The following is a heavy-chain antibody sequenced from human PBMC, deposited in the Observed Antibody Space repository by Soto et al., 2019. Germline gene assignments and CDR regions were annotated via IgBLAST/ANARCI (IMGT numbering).Heavy chain of an antibody. J-gene: IGHJ6*02. CDR1: GGSISSSNW. V-gene: IGHV4-4*02. Sequence: QVQLQESGPGLVKPSGTLSLTCAVSGGSISSSNWWSWVRQPPGKGLEWIGEIYHSGSTNYNPSLKTRVTISVEKSKKQFTLKMSSVTAADTAVYYCARVEATAWYYFGMGVWGQGTTVTVSS. D-gene: IGHD1-26*01. CDR2: IYHSGST. CDR3: ARVEATAWYYFGMGV.